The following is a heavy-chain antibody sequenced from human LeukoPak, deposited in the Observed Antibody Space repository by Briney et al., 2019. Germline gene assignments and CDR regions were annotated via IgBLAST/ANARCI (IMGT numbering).Heavy chain of an antibody. V-gene: IGHV3-30-3*01. D-gene: IGHD6-19*01. Sequence: PGGSLRLSCAASEFTFSGHAMHWVRQAPGRGLEWVAVISYDGNNKFYADSVKGRFTISRGNSRNTLSLQMNSLRAEDTAVYYCARDGFPGGTVAGTYLNYWGQGTLVTVSS. CDR3: ARDGFPGGTVAGTYLNY. CDR1: EFTFSGHA. J-gene: IGHJ4*02. CDR2: ISYDGNNK.